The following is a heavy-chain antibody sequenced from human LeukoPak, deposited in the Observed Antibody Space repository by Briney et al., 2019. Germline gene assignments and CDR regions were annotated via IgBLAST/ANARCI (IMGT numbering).Heavy chain of an antibody. V-gene: IGHV4-39*07. CDR1: GFTFSSYA. Sequence: GSLRLSCAASGFTFSSYAMSWVRQAPGKGLEWIGSIYSGGRIYYNPSLKSRVTILVDKSKNHLSLKLTTVTAADTAVYYSARAPWAYGNYVHAFDIWGQGTMVTVSS. D-gene: IGHD4-11*01. CDR2: IYSGGRI. J-gene: IGHJ3*02. CDR3: ARAPWAYGNYVHAFDI.